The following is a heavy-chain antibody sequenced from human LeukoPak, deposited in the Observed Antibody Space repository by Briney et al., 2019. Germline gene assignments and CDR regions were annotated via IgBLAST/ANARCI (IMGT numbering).Heavy chain of an antibody. V-gene: IGHV4-4*07. D-gene: IGHD6-13*01. J-gene: IGHJ5*02. CDR3: ARERSLAAAGYLFEP. CDR1: GGSISGNY. Sequence: SETLSLTCAVSGGSISGNYWTWIRQTAGKGLEWIGRIYSSGTTNNNPSLKSRVSLSVDTSKNQLSLNLGSLTAADAGVNFCARERSLAAAGYLFEPWGQGTLVTVSS. CDR2: IYSSGTT.